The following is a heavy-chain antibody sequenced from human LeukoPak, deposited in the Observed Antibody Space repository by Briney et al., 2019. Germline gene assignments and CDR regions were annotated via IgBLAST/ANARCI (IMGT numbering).Heavy chain of an antibody. D-gene: IGHD3-16*02. CDR1: GASMRRYY. CDR3: ARAVISFGGVIAKGFDC. V-gene: IGHV4-59*01. J-gene: IGHJ4*02. CDR2: IYYDGST. Sequence: PSETLSLTCSVSGASMRRYYWSWIRQPPGKGLEWIGYIYYDGSTTYNPSLKSRVTISVDTSKNQFSLKLTSVTAADTAVYYCARAVISFGGVIAKGFDCWGQGTLVTIS.